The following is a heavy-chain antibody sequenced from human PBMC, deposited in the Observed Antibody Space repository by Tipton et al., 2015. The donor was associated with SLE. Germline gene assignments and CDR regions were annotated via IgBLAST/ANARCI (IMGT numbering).Heavy chain of an antibody. D-gene: IGHD4-17*01. Sequence: TLSLTCTVSGGSVSSSSKYWAWIRQPPGKGLEWIGSIYYTGTTTYYNSFLKSRVTMSVDTSKNQFSLKLTSVTAADTAVYFCARAIYGDPNRFDPWGQGTLVTVSS. J-gene: IGHJ5*02. CDR3: ARAIYGDPNRFDP. CDR2: IYYTGTTT. CDR1: GGSVSSSSKY. V-gene: IGHV4-39*07.